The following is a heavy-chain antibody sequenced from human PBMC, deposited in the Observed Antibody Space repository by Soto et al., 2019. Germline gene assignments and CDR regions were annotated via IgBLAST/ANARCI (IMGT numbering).Heavy chain of an antibody. CDR3: ASVWSGYSGVGY. D-gene: IGHD3-3*01. J-gene: IGHJ4*02. CDR2: ISRSGETI. Sequence: GGSLRLSCAASGFSFSSSEMSWVRQTPGKGLECLSYISRSGETIHYADSVKGRFTVSRDNAISSLYLEMTSLRAEDTAIYYCASVWSGYSGVGYWGQGTLVTFSS. V-gene: IGHV3-48*03. CDR1: GFSFSSSE.